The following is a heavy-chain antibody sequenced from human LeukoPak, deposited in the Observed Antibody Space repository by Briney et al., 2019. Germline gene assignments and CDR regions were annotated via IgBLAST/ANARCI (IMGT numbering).Heavy chain of an antibody. J-gene: IGHJ4*02. CDR3: ARAGGSYGYSFLDY. V-gene: IGHV3-11*06. D-gene: IGHD5-18*01. CDR1: GFTFSDCY. CDR2: MSSTSSYT. Sequence: GGSLRLSCAASGFTFSDCYMTWIRQAPGKGLEWVSYMSSTSSYTNYADSVKGRFTLSRDNAKNSLYLQMNSLRAEDTAVYYCARAGGSYGYSFLDYWGQGTLVTVSS.